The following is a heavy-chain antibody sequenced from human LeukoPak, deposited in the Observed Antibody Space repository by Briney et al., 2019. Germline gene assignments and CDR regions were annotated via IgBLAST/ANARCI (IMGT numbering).Heavy chain of an antibody. CDR3: ARDQLWFGELLYQFDY. V-gene: IGHV1-18*04. J-gene: IGHJ4*02. CDR1: GYTFTSYG. CDR2: ISAYNGNT. Sequence: ASVKVSCKASGYTFTSYGISWVRQAPGQGLEWMGWISAYNGNTNYAQKLQGRVTMTTDTSTSTAYMELRSLRSDDTAVYYCARDQLWFGELLYQFDYWGQGTLVTDSS. D-gene: IGHD3-10*01.